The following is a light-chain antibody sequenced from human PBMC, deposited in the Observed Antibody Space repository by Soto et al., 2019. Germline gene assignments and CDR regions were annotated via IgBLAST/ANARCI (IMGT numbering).Light chain of an antibody. CDR1: QSINRY. CDR3: QQSSSTPRT. Sequence: DIQMTQSPSSLSASVGDRVTITCRASQSINRYLNWYQQKPGKAPKLLIYGASSLQSGVPSRFSGSGSGTDFTLAISSLQPEDFATDYCQQSSSTPRTFGQGTKLEIK. CDR2: GAS. J-gene: IGKJ2*01. V-gene: IGKV1-39*01.